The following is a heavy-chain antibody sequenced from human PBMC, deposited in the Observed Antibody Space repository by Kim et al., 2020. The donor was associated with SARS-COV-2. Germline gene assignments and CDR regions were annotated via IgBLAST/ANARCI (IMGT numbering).Heavy chain of an antibody. Sequence: GGSLRLSCTASGFTFNTYSIHWVRHAPGKGLEWVTFISYDGNNKYYADSVKGRFTISRDNSKNTLYLEMNSLRPEDTAVYYCARGGRYNDILTGYLYWSQGSSVSLSS. D-gene: IGHD3-9*01. V-gene: IGHV3-30-3*01. CDR3: ARGGRYNDILTGYLY. J-gene: IGHJ4*02. CDR2: ISYDGNNK. CDR1: GFTFNTYS.